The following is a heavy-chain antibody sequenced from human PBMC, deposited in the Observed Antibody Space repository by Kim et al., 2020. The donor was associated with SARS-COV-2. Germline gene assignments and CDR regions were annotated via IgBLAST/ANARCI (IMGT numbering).Heavy chain of an antibody. Sequence: KGRFTISRDNSKNTLYLQMNSRRAEDTAVYYCAKDPASDLFWSGYYYWDYWGQGTLVTVSS. CDR3: AKDPASDLFWSGYYYWDY. V-gene: IGHV3-23*01. D-gene: IGHD3-3*01. J-gene: IGHJ4*02.